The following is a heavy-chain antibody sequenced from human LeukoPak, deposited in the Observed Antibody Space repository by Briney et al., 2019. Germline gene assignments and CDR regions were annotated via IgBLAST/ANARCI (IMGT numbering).Heavy chain of an antibody. D-gene: IGHD2-15*01. CDR2: ISAYNGNT. Sequence: ASAKVSCKASGYTFTSYGISWVRQAPGQGLEWMGWISAYNGNTNYAQKLQGRVTMTTDTSTSTAYMELRSLRSDDTAVYYCARDSTPIVVVVAATYYYGMDVWGKGTTVTVSS. J-gene: IGHJ6*04. V-gene: IGHV1-18*04. CDR1: GYTFTSYG. CDR3: ARDSTPIVVVVAATYYYGMDV.